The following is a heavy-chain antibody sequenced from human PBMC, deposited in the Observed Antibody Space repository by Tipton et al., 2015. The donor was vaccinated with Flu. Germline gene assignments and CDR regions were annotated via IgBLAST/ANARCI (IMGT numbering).Heavy chain of an antibody. J-gene: IGHJ6*02. CDR2: ISAYNGHT. D-gene: IGHD3-10*01. CDR3: ARGRGGLLWFGEDGKINMDV. Sequence: QLVQSGGEVKRPGASVKVSCKASGYTFSSSGITWVRQAPGQGLEWMGWISAYNGHTNYGQKFQGRVTMTTDTSTSTAYMELRSLGSDDTAVYYCARGRGGLLWFGEDGKINMDVWGQGTTVTVSS. CDR1: GYTFSSSG. V-gene: IGHV1-18*01.